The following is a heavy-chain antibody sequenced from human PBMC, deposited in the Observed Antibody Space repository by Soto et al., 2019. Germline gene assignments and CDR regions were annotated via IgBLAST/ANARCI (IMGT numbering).Heavy chain of an antibody. V-gene: IGHV4-34*09. Sequence: SEILSLTCAVYGGSFSGYYWSWIRQPPGKGLEWIAYISYSGSSYSNPSLKSRVTISADTSKNQFSLRLTSVTAADTAVYFCARATPAGSADFWGQGTLVTVSS. CDR2: ISYSGSS. J-gene: IGHJ4*02. CDR1: GGSFSGYY. CDR3: ARATPAGSADF. D-gene: IGHD2-2*01.